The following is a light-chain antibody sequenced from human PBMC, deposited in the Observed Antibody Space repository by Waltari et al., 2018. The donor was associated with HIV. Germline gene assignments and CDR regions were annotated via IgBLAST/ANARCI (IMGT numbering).Light chain of an antibody. J-gene: IGKJ1*01. CDR3: QQRSDWPWT. CDR1: QSVSSY. V-gene: IGKV3-11*01. CDR2: DAS. Sequence: EIVLAQSPATLCLSPGERVTLSCMASQSVSSYLAWYQQRPGQAPRLLIYDASNRATGIPPRFSGSGSGTDFTLTISSLEPEDSAVYYCQQRSDWPWTFGRGTTVEIK.